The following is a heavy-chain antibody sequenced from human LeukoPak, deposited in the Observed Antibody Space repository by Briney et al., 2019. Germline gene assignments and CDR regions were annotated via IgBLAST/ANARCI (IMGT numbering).Heavy chain of an antibody. Sequence: ASVKVSCKASGYTFTSYAMNWVRQAPGQGLEWMGWINTNTGNPTYAQGFTGRFVFSLDTSVSTAYLQISSLKADDTAVYYCARGEYSSSWSDAFDIWGQGTMVTVSS. J-gene: IGHJ3*02. V-gene: IGHV7-4-1*02. CDR1: GYTFTSYA. CDR2: INTNTGNP. D-gene: IGHD6-6*01. CDR3: ARGEYSSSWSDAFDI.